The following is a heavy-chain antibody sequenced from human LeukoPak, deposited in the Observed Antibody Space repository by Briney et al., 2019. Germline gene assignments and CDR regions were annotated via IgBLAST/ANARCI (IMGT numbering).Heavy chain of an antibody. CDR3: ARAAPTYYCSRTSCYAFDI. CDR2: ISSSSSYI. V-gene: IGHV3-21*01. D-gene: IGHD2-2*01. CDR1: GFTFSSYS. J-gene: IGHJ3*02. Sequence: GGSLRLSCAASGFTFSSYSMNWVRQAPGKGLEWVSSISSSSSYIYYADSVKGRFTISRDNAKNSLYLQMNSLRAEDTAVYYCARAAPTYYCSRTSCYAFDIWGQGTMVTVSS.